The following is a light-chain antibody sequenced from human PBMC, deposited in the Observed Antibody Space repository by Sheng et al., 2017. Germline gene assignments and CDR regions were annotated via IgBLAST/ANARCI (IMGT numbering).Light chain of an antibody. Sequence: QSVLTQAPSASGTPGQRVTISCSGSSSNIGSNTVNWYQQLPGTAPKLLIYNDNQRPSGVPDRFSGSKSGTSASLAISGLRSEDEADYYCAGWDAGLSGYVFGAGTKVTVL. CDR3: AGWDAGLSGYV. V-gene: IGLV1-44*01. CDR2: NDN. CDR1: SSNIGSNT. J-gene: IGLJ1*01.